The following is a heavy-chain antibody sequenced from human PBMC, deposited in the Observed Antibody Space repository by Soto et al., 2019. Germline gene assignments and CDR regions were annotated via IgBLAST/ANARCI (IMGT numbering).Heavy chain of an antibody. Sequence: QVQLVESGGGVVQPGTSLRLSCAASGFTFSSYIMQWVRQAPGTGLEWVALISYDESHKYYADSVKGRLTISRDNSKNTLYRQMNSLRAEDTAVYYCARGAALRAAKYGLDVWGQGTTVTVSS. CDR1: GFTFSSYI. V-gene: IGHV3-30-3*01. D-gene: IGHD3-16*01. J-gene: IGHJ6*02. CDR3: ARGAALRAAKYGLDV. CDR2: ISYDESHK.